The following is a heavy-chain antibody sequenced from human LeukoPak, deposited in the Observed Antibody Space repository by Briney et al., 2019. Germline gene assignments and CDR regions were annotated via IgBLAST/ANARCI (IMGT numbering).Heavy chain of an antibody. CDR3: ARVQDGDNLDY. Sequence: ASVKVSCKASGYTFTSYGISWVRQAPGRGLEWMGWISAYNGNTNYAQRLQGRVTMTTDTSTSTAYMELRSLRSDDTAVYYCARVQDGDNLDYWGQGTLVTVSS. CDR2: ISAYNGNT. CDR1: GYTFTSYG. V-gene: IGHV1-18*04. J-gene: IGHJ4*02. D-gene: IGHD4-17*01.